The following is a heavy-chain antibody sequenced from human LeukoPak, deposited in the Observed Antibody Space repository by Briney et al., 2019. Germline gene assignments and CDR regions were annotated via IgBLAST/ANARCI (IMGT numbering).Heavy chain of an antibody. V-gene: IGHV4-59*01. CDR1: GGSISSYY. CDR3: ARDRGGSLGY. J-gene: IGHJ4*02. D-gene: IGHD6-13*01. Sequence: SETLSLTCTVSGGSISSYYWSWIRQPPGKGLEWIGYIYYSGSTNYNPSLKSRVTISVDTSKNQFSLKLSSVTAADTAVYYCARDRGGSLGYWGQGTLVTVSS. CDR2: IYYSGST.